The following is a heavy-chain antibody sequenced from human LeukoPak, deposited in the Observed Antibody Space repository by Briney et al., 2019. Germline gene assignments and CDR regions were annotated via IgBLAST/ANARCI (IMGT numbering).Heavy chain of an antibody. V-gene: IGHV4-59*12. J-gene: IGHJ4*02. CDR3: ARAPFWSGYFDY. CDR1: GGSISPYY. D-gene: IGHD3-3*01. CDR2: IYHSGST. Sequence: SETLSLTCTVSGGSISPYYWSWIRQPPGKGLEWIGYIYHSGSTYYNPSLKSRVTISVDRSKNQFSLKLSSVTAADTAVYYCARAPFWSGYFDYWGQGTLVTVSS.